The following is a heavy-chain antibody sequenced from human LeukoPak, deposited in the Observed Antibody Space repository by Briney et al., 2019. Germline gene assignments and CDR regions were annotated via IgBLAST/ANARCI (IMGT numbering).Heavy chain of an antibody. CDR1: GGSISSSSYY. D-gene: IGHD1-26*01. CDR3: ARHGVGATKGSDAFDI. CDR2: IYYSGST. V-gene: IGHV4-39*01. Sequence: SETLSLTCTVSGGSISSSSYYWGWIRQPPGKGLEWIGSIYYSGSTYYNPSLKSRVTIPVDTSKNQFSLRLSSVTAADTAVYYCARHGVGATKGSDAFDIWGQGTMVTVSS. J-gene: IGHJ3*02.